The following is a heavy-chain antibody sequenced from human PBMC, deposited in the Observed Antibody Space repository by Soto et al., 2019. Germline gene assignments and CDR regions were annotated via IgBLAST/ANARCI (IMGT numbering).Heavy chain of an antibody. CDR1: RYSICRSS. V-gene: IGHV4-59*01. CDR2: IYFSGGT. D-gene: IGHD2-15*01. Sequence: TQSQGHPLSRYSICRSSPYYIKQTQGKGLEWNGYIYFSGGTNYNPSLKSRVTISVDTSKNQFSLKLSSVTAADTAVYYCARWTLGYCSGGSCYDGSFDPWGQGTLVTGS. J-gene: IGHJ5*02. CDR3: ARWTLGYCSGGSCYDGSFDP.